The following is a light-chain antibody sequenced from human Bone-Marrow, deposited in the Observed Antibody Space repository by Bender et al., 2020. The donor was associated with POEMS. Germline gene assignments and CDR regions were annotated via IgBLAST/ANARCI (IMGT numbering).Light chain of an antibody. CDR3: ASYTYTTTRV. V-gene: IGLV2-14*02. CDR2: EGT. CDR1: SSDVGSYNL. Sequence: QSALTQPASVSGSPGQSITISCTGTSSDVGSYNLVSWYQQHPGKAPRLMIYEGTKRPSGVSNRFSGSKSGNTASLTISGLQAEDEADYYCASYTYTTTRVFGGGTKLTVL. J-gene: IGLJ3*02.